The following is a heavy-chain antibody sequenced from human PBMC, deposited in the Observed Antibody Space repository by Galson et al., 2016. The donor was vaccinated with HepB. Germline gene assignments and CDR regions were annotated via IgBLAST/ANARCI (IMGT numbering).Heavy chain of an antibody. CDR2: ISSSSDTI. D-gene: IGHD3-10*01. CDR1: GFTFSSFS. CDR3: ASSVRGSGSPPGGY. V-gene: IGHV3-48*04. J-gene: IGHJ4*02. Sequence: SLRLSCAVCGFTFSSFSMNWVRQAPGKGLEWVSYISSSSDTIYYADSVKGRFTISRDNAKKSLYLQMNSLRAEDTAVYYCASSVRGSGSPPGGYWGQGILVTVSS.